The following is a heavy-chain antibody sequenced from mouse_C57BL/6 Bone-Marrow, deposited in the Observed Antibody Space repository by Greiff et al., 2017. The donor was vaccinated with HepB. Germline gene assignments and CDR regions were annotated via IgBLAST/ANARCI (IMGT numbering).Heavy chain of an antibody. CDR2: IDPSDSYI. CDR1: GYTFTSYW. V-gene: IGHV1-50*01. Sequence: QVQLQQPGAELVKPGASVKLSCKASGYTFTSYWMQWVKQRPGQGLEWIGEIDPSDSYINYNQKFKGKATLTVDTSSSTAYMQLSSLTSEDSAVYYCARLSITTVVATDWYFDVWGTGTTVTVSS. D-gene: IGHD1-1*01. CDR3: ARLSITTVVATDWYFDV. J-gene: IGHJ1*03.